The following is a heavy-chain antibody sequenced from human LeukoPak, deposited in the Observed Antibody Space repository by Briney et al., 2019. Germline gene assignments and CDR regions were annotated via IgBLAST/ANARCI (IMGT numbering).Heavy chain of an antibody. CDR2: TTPDGSNK. CDR1: GFTFSSFG. D-gene: IGHD6-13*01. CDR3: AKDKGIYYYGMDV. Sequence: PGGSLRLSCAASGFTFSSFGMHWVRQTPGKGLEWVAVTTPDGSNKYYADSVKGRFTISRDNSKNTLYLQMNSLRAEDTGVYFCAKDKGIYYYGMDVWGQGTTVTVSS. J-gene: IGHJ6*02. V-gene: IGHV3-30*18.